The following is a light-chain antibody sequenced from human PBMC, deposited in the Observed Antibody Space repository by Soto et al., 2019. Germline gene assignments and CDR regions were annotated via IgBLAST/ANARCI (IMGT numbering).Light chain of an antibody. CDR3: QQYNNWWT. V-gene: IGKV3-15*01. CDR1: QSVSSS. Sequence: EIVMTQSPATLSVSPGERATLSCRASQSVSSSLAWYQEKPGQAPRLLIYGASTRATGIPARFSGSGSETEFTLTISSLQSEDFAVYHCQQYNNWWTFGQGTKVEIK. CDR2: GAS. J-gene: IGKJ1*01.